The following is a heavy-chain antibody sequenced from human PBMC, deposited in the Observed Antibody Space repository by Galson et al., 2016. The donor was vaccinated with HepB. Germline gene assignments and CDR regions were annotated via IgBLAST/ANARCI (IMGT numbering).Heavy chain of an antibody. CDR1: GFTFSNYG. J-gene: IGHJ4*02. CDR2: IWNDGSNR. D-gene: IGHD6-19*01. V-gene: IGHV3-33*01. CDR3: AREGVGIAVAATAFDY. Sequence: SLRLSCAASGFTFSNYGMHWVRQAPGKGLEWVALIWNDGSNRYYADSVKGRFTISRDNSKNTLYLQMNSLRAEDTAVYYCAREGVGIAVAATAFDYGGQGTLAAVSA.